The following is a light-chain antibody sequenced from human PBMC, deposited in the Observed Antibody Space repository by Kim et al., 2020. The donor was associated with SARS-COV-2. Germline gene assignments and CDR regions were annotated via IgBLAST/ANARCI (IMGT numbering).Light chain of an antibody. V-gene: IGLV2-14*03. CDR1: SSDIGAYNY. J-gene: IGLJ2*01. CDR2: DVT. CDR3: TSYTNSGAFVL. Sequence: QSALTQPASVSGSPGQSITVSCTGTSSDIGAYNYVSWYQQHPGKAPKLMIYDVTYRPSGVSNRFSGSKSGNTTSLTISGLQTDDEADYYCTSYTNSGAFVLFGGGTQLIVL.